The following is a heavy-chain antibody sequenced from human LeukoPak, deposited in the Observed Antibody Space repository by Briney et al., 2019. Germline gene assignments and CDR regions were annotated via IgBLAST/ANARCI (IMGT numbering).Heavy chain of an antibody. CDR1: GLNFKSYA. D-gene: IGHD3-22*01. CDR2: LSHDGGSE. CDR3: ARAHSSGRLNGAFDL. J-gene: IGHJ3*01. V-gene: IGHV3-30*01. Sequence: GRSLRLSCVASGLNFKSYAVHWVRQAPGKELHWVAGLSHDGGSEYYAGSVRGRFSISTDNSKSTVYLQMNTLRPEDTAVYYCARAHSSGRLNGAFDLWGQGTTVSVSS.